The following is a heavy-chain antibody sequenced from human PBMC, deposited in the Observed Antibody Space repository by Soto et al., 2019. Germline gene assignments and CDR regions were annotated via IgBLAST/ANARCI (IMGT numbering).Heavy chain of an antibody. V-gene: IGHV4-59*01. CDR3: ARHCSSTSCYGRARWFDP. Sequence: SETLSLTCTVSGGSISSYCWSWIRQPPGKGLEWIGYIYYSGSTNYNPSLKSRVTISVDTSKNQFSLKLSSVTAADTAVYYCARHCSSTSCYGRARWFDPWGQGTLVTVSS. CDR1: GGSISSYC. J-gene: IGHJ5*02. D-gene: IGHD2-2*01. CDR2: IYYSGST.